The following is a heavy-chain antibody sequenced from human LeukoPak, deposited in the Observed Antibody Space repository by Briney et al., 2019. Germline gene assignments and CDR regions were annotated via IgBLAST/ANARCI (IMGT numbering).Heavy chain of an antibody. CDR1: GGSISSGDYY. V-gene: IGHV4-61*02. D-gene: IGHD7-27*01. Sequence: SETLSLTCTVSGGSISSGDYYWTWIRQPAGKGPEWIGRIHTTGSTNYSPSHQSRVTISIDTSKNQSSLRLSSVTAADTAVYFCAKVWNRGWLDPWGQGTLVTVSS. J-gene: IGHJ5*02. CDR2: IHTTGST. CDR3: AKVWNRGWLDP.